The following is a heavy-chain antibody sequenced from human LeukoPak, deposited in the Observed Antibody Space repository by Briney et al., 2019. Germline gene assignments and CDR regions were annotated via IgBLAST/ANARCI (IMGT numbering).Heavy chain of an antibody. J-gene: IGHJ6*03. Sequence: SETLSLTCTVSGGSISSYYWSWIRQPAGKGLEWIGRIYTSGSTNYNPSLKSRVTMSVDTSKNQFSLKLSSVTAADTAVYYCARGMYYYGSGSKNYYYYYMDVWGKGTTVTISS. CDR3: ARGMYYYGSGSKNYYYYYMDV. V-gene: IGHV4-4*07. CDR2: IYTSGST. CDR1: GGSISSYY. D-gene: IGHD3-10*01.